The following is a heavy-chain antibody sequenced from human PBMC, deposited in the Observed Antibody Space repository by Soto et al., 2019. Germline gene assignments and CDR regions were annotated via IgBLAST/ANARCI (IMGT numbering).Heavy chain of an antibody. D-gene: IGHD1-26*01. J-gene: IGHJ4*02. Sequence: SETLSLTSTVSGASNSSCCWSWIRQPPGKGLEWIGYIYYTGNTNYNPSLKSRVTISVDKSKNQFSLKLSSVTAADTAVYYCARVYSGSYSDYWGQGTLVTVSS. CDR3: ARVYSGSYSDY. CDR1: GASNSSCC. CDR2: IYYTGNT. V-gene: IGHV4-59*12.